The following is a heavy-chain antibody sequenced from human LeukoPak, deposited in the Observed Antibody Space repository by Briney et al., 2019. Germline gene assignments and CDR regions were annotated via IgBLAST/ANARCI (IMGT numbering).Heavy chain of an antibody. CDR2: INANSGDT. J-gene: IGHJ5*02. Sequence: ASVKVSCKASGYTFTIYYLHWVRQAPGQGLEWMGWINANSGDTNYAQKFQGRVTLTRDTSISTAYMELSRLRSDDTAMYYCARDSSGTWGQGTLVTVSS. CDR1: GYTFTIYY. V-gene: IGHV1-2*02. D-gene: IGHD3-22*01. CDR3: ARDSSGT.